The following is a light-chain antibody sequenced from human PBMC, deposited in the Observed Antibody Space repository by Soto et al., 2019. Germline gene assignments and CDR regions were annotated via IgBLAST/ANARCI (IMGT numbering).Light chain of an antibody. V-gene: IGKV1-5*03. CDR1: QSISSW. Sequence: DIQLNQSPSTLSASVGDRVTITCRASQSISSWLAWYQQKPGKAPKLLIYKASSLESGVPSRFSGSGSGTEFTLTISSLQPDDFATYYCQQYNSYSPTFGQGTKVDSK. CDR3: QQYNSYSPT. CDR2: KAS. J-gene: IGKJ1*01.